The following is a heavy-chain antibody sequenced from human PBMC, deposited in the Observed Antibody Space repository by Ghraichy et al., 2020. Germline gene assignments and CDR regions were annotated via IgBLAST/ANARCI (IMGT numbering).Heavy chain of an antibody. J-gene: IGHJ3*02. Sequence: GGSLRLSCKGSGYSFTSYWIGWVRQMPGKGLEWMGIIYPGDSDTRYSPSFQGQVTISADKSISTAYLQWSSLKASDTAMYYCARLWVTTVTTYGFGAFDIWGQGTMVTVSS. D-gene: IGHD4-17*01. V-gene: IGHV5-51*01. CDR2: IYPGDSDT. CDR1: GYSFTSYW. CDR3: ARLWVTTVTTYGFGAFDI.